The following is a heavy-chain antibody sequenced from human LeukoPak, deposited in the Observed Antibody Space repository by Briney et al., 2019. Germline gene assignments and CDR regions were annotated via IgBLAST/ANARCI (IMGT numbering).Heavy chain of an antibody. CDR2: IDWDDDK. CDR1: GFSLSTSGMC. J-gene: IGHJ4*02. V-gene: IGHV2-70*11. CDR3: ARGRYYYDSSGYTTPFDY. Sequence: SGPTLVNPTQTLTLTCTFSGFSLSTSGMCVSWIRQPPGKALEWLSRIDWDDDKYYSTSLKTRLTISKGTSKNQVVLTMTNMDPVDTATYYCARGRYYYDSSGYTTPFDYWGQGTLVTVSS. D-gene: IGHD3-22*01.